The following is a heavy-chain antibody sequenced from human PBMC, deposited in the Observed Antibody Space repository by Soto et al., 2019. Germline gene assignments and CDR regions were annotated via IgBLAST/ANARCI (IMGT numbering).Heavy chain of an antibody. CDR2: ISGSGGST. J-gene: IGHJ4*02. Sequence: AGGSLRLSCAASGFTFSSYAMSWVRQAPGKGLEWVSAISGSGGSTYYADSVKGRFTISRDNSKNTLYLQMNSLRAEDTAVYYCAKDLLRSYYYDSSGYYPFDYWGQGTLVTVSS. D-gene: IGHD3-22*01. CDR1: GFTFSSYA. V-gene: IGHV3-23*01. CDR3: AKDLLRSYYYDSSGYYPFDY.